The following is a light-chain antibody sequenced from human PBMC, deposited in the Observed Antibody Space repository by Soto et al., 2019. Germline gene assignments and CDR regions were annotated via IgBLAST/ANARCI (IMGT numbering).Light chain of an antibody. Sequence: QSALTQPASVSGSPGQSITISCTGTSSDVGTYILVSWYQQHPGNAPQLMIYEVNKRPSGVSDRFSGSKSGNTASLTISGLQAQDEADYFCCAYAGSQNYVFGNGTKLTL. CDR3: CAYAGSQNYV. J-gene: IGLJ1*01. CDR1: SSDVGTYIL. CDR2: EVN. V-gene: IGLV2-23*02.